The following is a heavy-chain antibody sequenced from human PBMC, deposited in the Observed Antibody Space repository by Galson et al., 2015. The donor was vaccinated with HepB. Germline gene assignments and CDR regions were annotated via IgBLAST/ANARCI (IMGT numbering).Heavy chain of an antibody. D-gene: IGHD2-2*01. J-gene: IGHJ5*02. Sequence: SLRLSCAASGFTFSSYEMNWVRQAPGKGLEWVSYISSSGGTIYYADSVKGRFTISRDNAKNSLYLQMNSLRAEDTAVYYCARDPHYCSSTSCYSGWFDPWSQGTLVTVSS. V-gene: IGHV3-48*03. CDR3: ARDPHYCSSTSCYSGWFDP. CDR2: ISSSGGTI. CDR1: GFTFSSYE.